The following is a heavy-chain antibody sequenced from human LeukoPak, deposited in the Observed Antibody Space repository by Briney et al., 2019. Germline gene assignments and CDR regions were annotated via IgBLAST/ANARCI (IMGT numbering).Heavy chain of an antibody. CDR3: ARAPLSSSGWYLGFDP. V-gene: IGHV1-2*02. CDR1: GYTFTGYY. D-gene: IGHD6-19*01. CDR2: INPNSGGT. J-gene: IGHJ5*02. Sequence: GASVKVSCKASGYTFTGYYMHWVRQAPGQGLEWMGWINPNSGGTNYAQKFQDRVTMTRDTSISTAYMELSRLRSDDTAVYYCARAPLSSSGWYLGFDPWGQGTLVTVSS.